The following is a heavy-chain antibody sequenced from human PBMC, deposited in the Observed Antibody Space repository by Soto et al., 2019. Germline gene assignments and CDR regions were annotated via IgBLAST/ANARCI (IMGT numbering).Heavy chain of an antibody. J-gene: IGHJ6*02. CDR1: GFTFNTYA. V-gene: IGHV3-23*03. D-gene: IGHD2-15*01. Sequence: EVQLLESGGGLVQPGGSLRLSCAASGFTFNTYAMSWVRQAPGKGLEWVSVIYSGGSTYYADSVKGRFTISRDNSKNTLYLQMNSLRAEDTAVYYCATEDRGGTGWGGIYYYYGMDVWGQGTTVTVSS. CDR3: ATEDRGGTGWGGIYYYYGMDV. CDR2: IYSGGST.